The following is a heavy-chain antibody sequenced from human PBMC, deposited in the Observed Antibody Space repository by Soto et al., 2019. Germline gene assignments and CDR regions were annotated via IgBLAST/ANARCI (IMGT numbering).Heavy chain of an antibody. J-gene: IGHJ6*02. V-gene: IGHV3-33*01. D-gene: IGHD2-15*01. CDR2: IWYDGSNK. CDR1: GFTFSSYG. CDR3: ARRGEDCSGGSCYLLYHYYYGMDV. Sequence: QVQLVESGGGVVQPGRSLRLSCAASGFTFSSYGMHWVRQAPGKGLEWVAVIWYDGSNKYYADSVKGRFTISRDNSKNTLYLQMNSLRAEDTAVYYCARRGEDCSGGSCYLLYHYYYGMDVWGQGTTVTVSS.